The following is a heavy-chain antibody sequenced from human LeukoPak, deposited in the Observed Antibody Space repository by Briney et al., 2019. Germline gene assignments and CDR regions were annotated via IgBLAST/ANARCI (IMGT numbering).Heavy chain of an antibody. CDR3: AREHLFYYDF. V-gene: IGHV3-64*01. J-gene: IGHJ4*02. Sequence: GGSLRLSCAASGFTFSSYAMHWVRQAPGKGLEYVSAISSNGGSTYYANSVKGRFTISRDNSKNTLYLQMGSLRAEDMAVYYCAREHLFYYDFWGQGTLVTVSS. D-gene: IGHD3-3*01. CDR2: ISSNGGST. CDR1: GFTFSSYA.